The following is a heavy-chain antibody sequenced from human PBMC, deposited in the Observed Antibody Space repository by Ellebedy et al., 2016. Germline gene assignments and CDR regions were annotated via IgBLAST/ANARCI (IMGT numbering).Heavy chain of an antibody. D-gene: IGHD3-16*01. J-gene: IGHJ5*02. CDR3: ARGVGGTSLNWFDP. CDR2: ISSCGSTI. CDR1: GFTFSDYY. Sequence: GESLKISXAASGFTFSDYYMSWIRQAPGNGLEWVSYISSCGSTIYYADSVKGRFTISRDNAKNSLYLQMNSLRAEDTAVYYCARGVGGTSLNWFDPWGQGTLVTVSA. V-gene: IGHV3-11*04.